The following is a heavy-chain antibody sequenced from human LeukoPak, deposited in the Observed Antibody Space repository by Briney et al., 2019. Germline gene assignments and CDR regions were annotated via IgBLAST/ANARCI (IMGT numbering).Heavy chain of an antibody. CDR2: ISYDGSNK. J-gene: IGHJ3*02. CDR3: ARASGPHDAFDI. CDR1: GFSFSSYG. D-gene: IGHD2-8*02. Sequence: GGSLRLSCAASGFSFSSYGMHWVRKAPGKGLKWVAVISYDGSNKYYADSVKGRFTISRDNSKNTLYLQMNSLRAEDTAVYYCARASGPHDAFDIWGQGTMVTVSS. V-gene: IGHV3-30*12.